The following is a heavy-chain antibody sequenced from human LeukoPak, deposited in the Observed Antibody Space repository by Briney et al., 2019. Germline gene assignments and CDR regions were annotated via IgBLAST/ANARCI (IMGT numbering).Heavy chain of an antibody. CDR3: ARGSIVGATSDAFDI. V-gene: IGHV4-59*01. CDR1: GGSISSYY. J-gene: IGHJ3*02. D-gene: IGHD1-26*01. CDR2: IYYSGST. Sequence: PSETLSLTCTVAGGSISSYYWSWIRQPPGKGLEGIGDIYYSGSTNYNPSLKSRVTISVDTSKNQFSLKLSSVTAADTAVYYCARGSIVGATSDAFDIWGQGTMVTVSS.